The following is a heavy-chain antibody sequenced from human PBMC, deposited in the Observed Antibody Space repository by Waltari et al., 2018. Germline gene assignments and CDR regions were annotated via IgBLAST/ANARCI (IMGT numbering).Heavy chain of an antibody. J-gene: IGHJ3*02. CDR2: ISSSTSYI. Sequence: EVQLVESGGGLVKPGGSLRLSCAASGLPISSSCLHRAPEAPGKGVEWVSSISSSTSYIYYADSVKGRFTISRDNAKNSLYLQMNSLRAEDTAVYYCARDDKQPYDAFDIWGQGTMVTVSS. CDR1: GLPISSSC. V-gene: IGHV3-21*01. CDR3: ARDDKQPYDAFDI. D-gene: IGHD6-13*01.